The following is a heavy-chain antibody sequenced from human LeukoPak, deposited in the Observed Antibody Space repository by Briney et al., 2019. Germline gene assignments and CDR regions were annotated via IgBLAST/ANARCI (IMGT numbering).Heavy chain of an antibody. V-gene: IGHV3-23*01. CDR2: IRGSGGTT. J-gene: IGHJ3*02. Sequence: GGSLILSCTASGFTFSSYGMCWVRQAPGKGLEWVSAIRGSGGTTYYADSVKGRFTISRDNSKNTLYLQMNSLRAEDTAVYYCAKDTGRITITVPKDAFDIWGQGTMVTVSS. D-gene: IGHD1-20*01. CDR1: GFTFSSYG. CDR3: AKDTGRITITVPKDAFDI.